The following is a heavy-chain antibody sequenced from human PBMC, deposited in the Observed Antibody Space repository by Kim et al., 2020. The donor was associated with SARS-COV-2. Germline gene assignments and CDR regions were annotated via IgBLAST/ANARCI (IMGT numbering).Heavy chain of an antibody. V-gene: IGHV3-30*07. J-gene: IGHJ1*01. D-gene: IGHD3-22*01. CDR3: ARDSSSGYYWGGIVQH. Sequence: SANGRFTIARDNSKNTLYLQMNSLRAEDTAVYYCARDSSSGYYWGGIVQHWVQGTLVAVSS.